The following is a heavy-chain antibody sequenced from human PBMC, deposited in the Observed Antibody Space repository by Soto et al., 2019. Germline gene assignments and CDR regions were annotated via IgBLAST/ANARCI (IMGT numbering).Heavy chain of an antibody. CDR3: ARDRILRYFDWLLPPNNSFDY. V-gene: IGHV3-7*01. CDR2: IKQDGSEK. CDR1: GFTFSSYW. D-gene: IGHD3-9*01. Sequence: GGSLRLSCAASGFTFSSYWMSWVRQAPGKGLEWVANIKQDGSEKYYVDSVKGRFTISRDNAKNSLYLQMNSLRAEDTAVYYCARDRILRYFDWLLPPNNSFDYWGQGTLVTVSS. J-gene: IGHJ4*02.